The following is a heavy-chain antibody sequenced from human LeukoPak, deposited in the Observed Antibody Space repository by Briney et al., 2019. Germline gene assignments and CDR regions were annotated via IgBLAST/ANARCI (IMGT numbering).Heavy chain of an antibody. CDR1: GFTFSSYA. CDR3: ANSILRYCSSTSCYQFDC. J-gene: IGHJ4*02. CDR2: ISYDGSNK. D-gene: IGHD2-2*01. V-gene: IGHV3-30-3*01. Sequence: GGSLRLSCAASGFTFSSYAMHWVRQAPGKGLEWVAVISYDGSNKYYADSVKGRFTISRDNSKNTLYLQMNSLRAEDTAVYYCANSILRYCSSTSCYQFDCWGQGTLVTVSS.